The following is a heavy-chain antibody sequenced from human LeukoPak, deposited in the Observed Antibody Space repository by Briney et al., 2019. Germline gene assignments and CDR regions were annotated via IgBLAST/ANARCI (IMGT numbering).Heavy chain of an antibody. D-gene: IGHD6-13*01. Sequence: GGSLGLSCAASGFTFSSYAMSWVRQAPGKGLEWVSAISGSGGNTYYADSVKGRFTISRDNSKNTLYLQMNSLRAEDTAVYFCAKDRQGSSWQRAVDYWGQGTLVTVSS. CDR1: GFTFSSYA. J-gene: IGHJ4*02. V-gene: IGHV3-23*01. CDR3: AKDRQGSSWQRAVDY. CDR2: ISGSGGNT.